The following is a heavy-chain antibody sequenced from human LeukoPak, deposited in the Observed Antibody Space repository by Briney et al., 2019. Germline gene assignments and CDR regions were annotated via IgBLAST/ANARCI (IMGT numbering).Heavy chain of an antibody. D-gene: IGHD3-9*01. CDR3: AKATGILTGYLDY. J-gene: IGHJ4*02. V-gene: IGHV3-23*01. CDR2: ISGSGGST. Sequence: GGSLRLSCAASGFTFSSYAMSWVRQAPGKGLEWVSAISGSGGSTYYADSVKGRFTISRDNSKNTLYLQMNSLRAEDTPVYYCAKATGILTGYLDYWGQGTLVTVSS. CDR1: GFTFSSYA.